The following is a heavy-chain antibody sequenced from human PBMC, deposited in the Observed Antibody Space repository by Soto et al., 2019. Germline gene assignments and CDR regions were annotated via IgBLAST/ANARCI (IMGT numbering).Heavy chain of an antibody. CDR3: VRRVSGNYDY. D-gene: IGHD1-7*01. J-gene: IGHJ4*02. CDR2: ISSNGGTT. CDR1: GFTFSSYD. Sequence: EVQLAESGGGMVQPGGSLRLSCVASGFTFSSYDMHWVRQAPGKGLEYVSSISSNGGTTYYGHSVKGRFTISRDNSKNTLYLQMCSLRAEDMAVYYCVRRVSGNYDYWGQGTLVTVSS. V-gene: IGHV3-64*01.